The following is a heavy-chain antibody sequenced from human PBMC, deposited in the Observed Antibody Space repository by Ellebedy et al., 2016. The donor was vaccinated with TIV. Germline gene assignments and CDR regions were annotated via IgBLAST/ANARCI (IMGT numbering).Heavy chain of an antibody. Sequence: GESLKIPCAASGFSLTGSDLHWVRRPAGQGLEWVSASGAAGDTYYPDSVRGRFTISRESAKNSFYLQMNSLTAGDTAVYYCARGGPGGDNWFFGLWGRGTRVTVSS. CDR2: SGAAGDT. D-gene: IGHD3-10*01. CDR1: GFSLTGSD. J-gene: IGHJ2*01. CDR3: ARGGPGGDNWFFGL. V-gene: IGHV3-13*01.